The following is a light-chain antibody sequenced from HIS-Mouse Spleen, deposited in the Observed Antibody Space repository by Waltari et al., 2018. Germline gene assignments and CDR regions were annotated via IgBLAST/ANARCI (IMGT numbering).Light chain of an antibody. CDR1: ALPKKY. V-gene: IGLV3-10*01. CDR3: YSTDSSGNHKEV. Sequence: SYELTQPPSVSVSPGQTARITCSGDALPKKYAYWYQQKSGQAPVLVIYEDSKRPSGIPARFSGSSSGTMATLTISGAQVEDEADYYCYSTDSSGNHKEVFGGETKLTVL. CDR2: EDS. J-gene: IGLJ2*01.